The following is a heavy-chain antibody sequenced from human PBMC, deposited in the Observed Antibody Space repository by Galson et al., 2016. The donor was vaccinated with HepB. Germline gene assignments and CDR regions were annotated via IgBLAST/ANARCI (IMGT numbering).Heavy chain of an antibody. J-gene: IGHJ4*01. CDR3: AREGVCSGGSCYSGFDY. V-gene: IGHV1-18*04. D-gene: IGHD2-15*01. CDR1: GYSFTSDG. Sequence: SVKVSCKASGYSFTSDGISWVRQAPGQGLEWMGWISPYNGNSSYAQKFQGRVTMTTDTSTSTAYMELRSLRSDDTAVYYCAREGVCSGGSCYSGFDYWGHGTLVTGSA. CDR2: ISPYNGNS.